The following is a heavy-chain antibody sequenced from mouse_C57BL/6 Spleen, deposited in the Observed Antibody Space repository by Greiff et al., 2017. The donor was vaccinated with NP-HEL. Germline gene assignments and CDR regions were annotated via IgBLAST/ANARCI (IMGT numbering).Heavy chain of an antibody. D-gene: IGHD1-1*01. CDR1: EYEFPSHD. J-gene: IGHJ1*03. Sequence: EVKVVESGGGLVQPGESLKLSCESNEYEFPSHDMSWVRKTPEKRLELVAAINSDGGSTYYPDTMERRFIISRDNTKKTLYLQMSSLRSEDTALYYCARRGIYYYGSSYPWYFDVWGTGTTVTVSS. V-gene: IGHV5-2*03. CDR2: INSDGGST. CDR3: ARRGIYYYGSSYPWYFDV.